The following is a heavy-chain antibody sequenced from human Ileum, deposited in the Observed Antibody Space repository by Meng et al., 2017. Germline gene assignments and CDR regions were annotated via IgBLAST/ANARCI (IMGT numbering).Heavy chain of an antibody. J-gene: IGHJ4*02. V-gene: IGHV1-18*01. CDR2: ISAYSGNT. D-gene: IGHD4-23*01. CDR3: ARDTVGTTLGDY. Sequence: QVQLVQSGAEVKKPGASVKVSCKASGYSFTRYGIGWVRQAPGQGLEWMGWISAYSGNTKYAQKLQGRVTMTTDTSTSTAYMELRNLRSDDTAVYYCARDTVGTTLGDYWGQGTLVTVSS. CDR1: GYSFTRYG.